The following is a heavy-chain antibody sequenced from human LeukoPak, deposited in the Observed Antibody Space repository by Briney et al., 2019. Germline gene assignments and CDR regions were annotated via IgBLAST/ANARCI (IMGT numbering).Heavy chain of an antibody. J-gene: IGHJ4*02. CDR3: ARDRGPYPYYDSRDAY. V-gene: IGHV1-69*05. CDR2: IIPIFGTA. CDR1: GGTFSSYA. Sequence: SVKVSCKASGGTFSSYAISWVRQAPGQGLEWMGGIIPIFGTANYAQKFQGRVTMTTDTSTSTAYMELRSLRSDDTAVYYCARDRGPYPYYDSRDAYWGQGTLVTVSS. D-gene: IGHD3-22*01.